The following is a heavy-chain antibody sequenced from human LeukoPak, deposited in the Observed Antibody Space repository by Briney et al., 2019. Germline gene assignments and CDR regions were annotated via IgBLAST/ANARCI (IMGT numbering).Heavy chain of an antibody. CDR1: GYTFTYYY. V-gene: IGHV1-46*01. J-gene: IGHJ4*02. Sequence: ASVKVSCKASGYTFTYYYIYWVRQAPGQGLEWMGLINPSGGSTRYAQNFQGRVTMTRDTSTSTVSMELSSLRSEDTAMYYCARGPYSSGWCGLDYWGQGTLVTVSS. CDR3: ARGPYSSGWCGLDY. CDR2: INPSGGST. D-gene: IGHD6-19*01.